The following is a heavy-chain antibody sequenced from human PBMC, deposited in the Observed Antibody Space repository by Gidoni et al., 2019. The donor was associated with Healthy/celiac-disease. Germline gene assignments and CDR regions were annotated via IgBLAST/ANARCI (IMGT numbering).Heavy chain of an antibody. CDR1: GGSISSYY. J-gene: IGHJ4*02. CDR3: ARGPYYDFWSGFDY. D-gene: IGHD3-3*01. CDR2: IYYSGST. V-gene: IGHV4-59*01. Sequence: QVQLQESGPGLVKPSETLSLTCTVSGGSISSYYWSWIRQPPGKGLEWIGYIYYSGSTNYNPSLKSRVTISVDTSKNQFSLKLSSVTAADTAVYYCARGPYYDFWSGFDYWGQGTLVTVSS.